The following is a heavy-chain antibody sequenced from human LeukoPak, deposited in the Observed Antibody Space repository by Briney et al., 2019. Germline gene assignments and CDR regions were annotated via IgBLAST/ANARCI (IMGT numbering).Heavy chain of an antibody. V-gene: IGHV3-7*03. J-gene: IGHJ3*01. CDR3: ARSSYSSSSSV. CDR2: INSDGSEA. D-gene: IGHD6-6*01. Sequence: GGSLRLSCAVSGFTLSGFWMSWSRQAPGKGLEWVASINSDGSEAYYADVVKGRFTISRDNAKNSLYLQINSLRAEDTAVYYCARSSYSSSSSVWGQGTMVTVSS. CDR1: GFTLSGFW.